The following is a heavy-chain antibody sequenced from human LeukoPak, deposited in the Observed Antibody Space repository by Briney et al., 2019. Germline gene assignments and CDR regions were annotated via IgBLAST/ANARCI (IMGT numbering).Heavy chain of an antibody. CDR2: QTANSDDT. J-gene: IGHJ3*01. V-gene: IGHV3-23*01. D-gene: IGHD4-17*01. CDR3: GRDPNGNYVGAFEF. CDR1: GFAFSAYA. Sequence: PGGSLRLSCTASGFAFSAYAMTWVRQVPGKGLEWVSSQTANSDDTSYADSVRGRFTMSRDNSKNSLYLQMNNLSAEDTATYYCGRDPNGNYVGAFEFWGQGTLVTVSS.